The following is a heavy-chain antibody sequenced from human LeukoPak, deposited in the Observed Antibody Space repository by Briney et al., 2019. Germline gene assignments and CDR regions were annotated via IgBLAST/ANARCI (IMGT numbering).Heavy chain of an antibody. Sequence: SETLSLTCTVSGGSVSGYYWNWIRRPPGKGLEWIGYIYYSGDSDYNPSLKSRVSISLDTSKNQLSLKLISVTAADTAVYYCARAHSNNWHVDYWGQGTLVTVSS. D-gene: IGHD1-1*01. CDR2: IYYSGDS. V-gene: IGHV4-59*02. J-gene: IGHJ4*02. CDR1: GGSVSGYY. CDR3: ARAHSNNWHVDY.